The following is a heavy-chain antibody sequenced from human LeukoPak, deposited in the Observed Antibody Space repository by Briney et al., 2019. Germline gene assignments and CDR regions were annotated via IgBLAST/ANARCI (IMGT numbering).Heavy chain of an antibody. CDR2: VYYGRSP. J-gene: IGHJ4*02. V-gene: IGHV4-39*02. Sequence: ASETLSLTCTVSGDSISRSTYYWAWIRQPPGKGLEWNGSVYYGRSPYFNPSLESRATISVGTSKNHFSLKMSSVTAADTAVYYCARSSGTGTFSYWGQGTLVTVSS. D-gene: IGHD6-25*01. CDR3: ARSSGTGTFSY. CDR1: GDSISRSTYY.